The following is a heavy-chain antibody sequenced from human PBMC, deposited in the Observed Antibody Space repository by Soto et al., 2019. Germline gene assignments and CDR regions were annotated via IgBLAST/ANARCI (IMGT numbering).Heavy chain of an antibody. CDR1: GFKYTDFA. Sequence: VQLVESGGGEVQPGRSLRLSCAASGFKYTDFALHWVRQAPGKGLEWVAIISYDGSDKYYADSVKGRFVISRDNPKNTLYLEMNSLRPEDTVVYFCARRAWDSYYAIAVWGQGTTVTVFS. J-gene: IGHJ6*02. CDR3: ARRAWDSYYAIAV. CDR2: ISYDGSDK. D-gene: IGHD3-22*01. V-gene: IGHV3-30*09.